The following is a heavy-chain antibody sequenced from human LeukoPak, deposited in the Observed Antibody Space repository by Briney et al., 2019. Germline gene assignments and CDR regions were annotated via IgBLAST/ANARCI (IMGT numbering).Heavy chain of an antibody. J-gene: IGHJ4*02. V-gene: IGHV2-70*11. CDR3: ARTTYYYDSSGRPYYFDY. CDR1: GFSLSTSGMC. D-gene: IGHD3-22*01. CDR2: IDWDDDK. Sequence: SGPALVKPTQTLTLTCTFSGFSLSTSGMCVSWIRQPPGKALEWLARIDWDDDKYYSTSLKTRLTISKDTSKNQVVLTMTNMDPVDTATYYRARTTYYYDSSGRPYYFDYWGQGTLVTVSS.